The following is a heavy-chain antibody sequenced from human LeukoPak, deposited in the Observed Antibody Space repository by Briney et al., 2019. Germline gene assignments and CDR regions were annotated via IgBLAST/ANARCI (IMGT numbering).Heavy chain of an antibody. J-gene: IGHJ5*02. D-gene: IGHD3-10*01. CDR2: IYYSGST. CDR1: GGSVSSGSYY. Sequence: SETLSLTCTVSGGSVSSGSYYWSWIRQPPGKGRERIGYIYYSGSTNYNPSLKSRVTISVDPSKNKFSLKVSSVTAADTAVYYCARDVVYYYGSGSPGGWFDPWGQGTLATVSS. CDR3: ARDVVYYYGSGSPGGWFDP. V-gene: IGHV4-61*01.